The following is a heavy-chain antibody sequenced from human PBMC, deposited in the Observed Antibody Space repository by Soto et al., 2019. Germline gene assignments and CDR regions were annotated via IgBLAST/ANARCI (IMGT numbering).Heavy chain of an antibody. D-gene: IGHD2-15*01. CDR3: ARYGSGECNRGSCYSPFDY. CDR1: GGSISSGDYY. V-gene: IGHV4-30-4*01. CDR2: IYYSGST. J-gene: IGHJ4*02. Sequence: LSLTCTVSGGSISSGDYYWSWIRQPPGKVLEWIGYIYYSGSTYYNPSLRSRVTISVDTSKNQFSLKLSSVTAADTAVYYCARYGSGECNRGSCYSPFDYWGQGTLVTVSS.